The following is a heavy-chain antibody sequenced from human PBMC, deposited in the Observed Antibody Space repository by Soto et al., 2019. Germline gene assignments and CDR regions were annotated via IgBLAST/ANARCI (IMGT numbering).Heavy chain of an antibody. D-gene: IGHD3-22*01. V-gene: IGHV1-69*01. J-gene: IGHJ6*02. CDR2: IIPIFGTA. Sequence: QVQLVQSGAEVKKPGSSVKVSCKASGGTFSSYAISWVRQAPGQGLEWKGGIIPIFGTANYAQKFQGRVTITADESTSTAYMELSSLRSEDTAVYYCARDYYDSSGYFPYYYYGMDVWGQGTTVTGSS. CDR1: GGTFSSYA. CDR3: ARDYYDSSGYFPYYYYGMDV.